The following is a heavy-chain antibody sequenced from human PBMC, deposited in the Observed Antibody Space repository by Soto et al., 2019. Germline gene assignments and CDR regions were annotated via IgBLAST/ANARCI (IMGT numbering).Heavy chain of an antibody. J-gene: IGHJ4*02. D-gene: IGHD6-13*01. CDR1: GFTFSSYG. Sequence: QVQLVESGGGVVQPGRSLRLSCAASGFTFSSYGMHWVRQAPGKGLEWVAVISYDGSNKYYADSVKGRFTISRDNSKNTLYLQMNSLRAEDTAVYYCAKLFGYSSSWYFRSFDYWGQGTLVTVSS. CDR3: AKLFGYSSSWYFRSFDY. CDR2: ISYDGSNK. V-gene: IGHV3-30*18.